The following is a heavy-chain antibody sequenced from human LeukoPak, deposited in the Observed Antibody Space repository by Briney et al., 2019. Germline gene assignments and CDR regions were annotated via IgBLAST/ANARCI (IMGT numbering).Heavy chain of an antibody. CDR3: AKTSYGSGSYYNVNWFDP. Sequence: PGGSLRLSCAASGFTFSNYWMHWVRQAPGKGLVWVSRINTDGSSTSYVDSVKGRLTISRDNAKNTLYLQMNSLRAEDTAVYYCAKTSYGSGSYYNVNWFDPWGQGTLVTVSS. D-gene: IGHD3-10*01. CDR1: GFTFSNYW. V-gene: IGHV3-74*01. J-gene: IGHJ5*02. CDR2: INTDGSST.